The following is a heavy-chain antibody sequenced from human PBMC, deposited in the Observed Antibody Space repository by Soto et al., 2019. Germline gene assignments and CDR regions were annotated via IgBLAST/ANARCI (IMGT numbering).Heavy chain of an antibody. V-gene: IGHV3-30-3*01. J-gene: IGHJ4*02. CDR1: GFTFSSYA. CDR3: ARDSQQLDSFLFDY. CDR2: ISYDGSNK. Sequence: PGGSLRLSCAASGFTFSSYALHWVRQAPGKGLEWVAVISYDGSNKYYADSVKGRFTISRDNSKNTLYLQMNSLRAEDTAVYYCARDSQQLDSFLFDYWGQGTLVTVSS. D-gene: IGHD6-13*01.